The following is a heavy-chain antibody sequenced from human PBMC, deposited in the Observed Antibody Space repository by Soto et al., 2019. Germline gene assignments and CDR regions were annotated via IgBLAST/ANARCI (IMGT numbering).Heavy chain of an antibody. D-gene: IGHD2-8*01. Sequence: GESLKISCKGSGYRFGGYWITRVRQKPGKGLEWMGRIDPSDSQTYYSPSFRGHVTISVTKSITTVFLQWSSLRASDTAMYYCARQIYDAVTCPNFQSYFESWGQGTPVTVSS. J-gene: IGHJ4*02. CDR2: IDPSDSQT. CDR3: ARQIYDAVTCPNFQSYFES. CDR1: GYRFGGYW. V-gene: IGHV5-10-1*01.